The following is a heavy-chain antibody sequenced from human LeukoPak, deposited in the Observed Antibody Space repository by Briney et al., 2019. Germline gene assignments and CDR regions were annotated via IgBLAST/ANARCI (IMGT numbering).Heavy chain of an antibody. CDR3: ARDWGYCSSTSCPLDY. V-gene: IGHV3-11*01. Sequence: SGGSLRLSCAASGFTFSVYYMSWIRQAPGKGLEWVSYISSSGSTIYYADSVKGRFTISRDNAKNSLYLQMNSLRAEDTAVYYCARDWGYCSSTSCPLDYWGQGTLVTVSS. CDR2: ISSSGSTI. CDR1: GFTFSVYY. D-gene: IGHD2-2*01. J-gene: IGHJ4*02.